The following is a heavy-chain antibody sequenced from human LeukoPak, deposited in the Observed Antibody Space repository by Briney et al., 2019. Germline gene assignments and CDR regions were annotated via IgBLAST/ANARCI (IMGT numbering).Heavy chain of an antibody. CDR2: IYTSGST. J-gene: IGHJ3*02. Sequence: PSETLSLTCTVSGGSISSYYWSWIRQPAGKGLEWIGRIYTSGSTNYNPSLKSRVTMSVDTSKNQFSLKLSSVTAADTAVYYCATPSGVRDCSGGSCYFGTDAFDIWGQGTMVTVSS. D-gene: IGHD2-15*01. CDR3: ATPSGVRDCSGGSCYFGTDAFDI. CDR1: GGSISSYY. V-gene: IGHV4-4*07.